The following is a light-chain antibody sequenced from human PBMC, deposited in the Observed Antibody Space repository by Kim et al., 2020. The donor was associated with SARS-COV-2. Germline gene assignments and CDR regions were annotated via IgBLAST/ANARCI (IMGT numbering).Light chain of an antibody. CDR2: AAS. V-gene: IGKV1-39*01. CDR1: QDIKNY. J-gene: IGKJ4*01. CDR3: QQSFIYLVT. Sequence: ASVGDRVTITCRASQDIKNYLNWYQHTPGKAPKLLIFAASTLHSGVPARFSGSGSGTDFTLTITSLQAEDFATYYCQQSFIYLVTFGGGTKVDIK.